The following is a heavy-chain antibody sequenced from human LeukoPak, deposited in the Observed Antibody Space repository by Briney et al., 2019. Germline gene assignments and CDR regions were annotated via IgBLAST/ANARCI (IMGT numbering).Heavy chain of an antibody. Sequence: PGGSLGLSCAASGFILSSYVMSWVRQAPGKGLEWVSGISASGGSTYYADSVKGRFTISSDNSKNTLYLQMNSLRAEDTAVYYCAKGAAAGIFGVPSGYWGQGTLVTVSS. V-gene: IGHV3-23*01. D-gene: IGHD6-13*01. J-gene: IGHJ4*02. CDR1: GFILSSYV. CDR2: ISASGGST. CDR3: AKGAAAGIFGVPSGY.